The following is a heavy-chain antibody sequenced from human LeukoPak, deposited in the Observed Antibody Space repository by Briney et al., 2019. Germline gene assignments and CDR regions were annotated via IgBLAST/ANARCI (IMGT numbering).Heavy chain of an antibody. J-gene: IGHJ4*02. D-gene: IGHD3/OR15-3a*01. V-gene: IGHV4-39*01. Sequence: GSLRLSCAASGFTFSSYAMSWVRQPPGKGLEWIGRFYYGGGTFYNASLKSRLTMSVDTSENQFSLKLTSVTATDTAVYYCARHGPNRKYRTGLDFWGQGTLVTVSS. CDR3: ARHGPNRKYRTGLDF. CDR2: FYYGGGT. CDR1: GFTFSSYA.